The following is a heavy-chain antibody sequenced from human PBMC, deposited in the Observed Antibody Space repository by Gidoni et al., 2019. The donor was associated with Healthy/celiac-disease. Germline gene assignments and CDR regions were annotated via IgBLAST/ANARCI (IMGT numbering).Heavy chain of an antibody. J-gene: IGHJ4*02. Sequence: EVQLLESGGGLVQPGGSLSLPCAASGLTFSSYAMSWVRQAPGKGLEWVSAISGSGGSTYYADSVKGRFTISRDNSKNTLYLQMNSLRAEDTAVYYCAKDGRGAPYFDYWGQGTLVTVSS. CDR3: AKDGRGAPYFDY. V-gene: IGHV3-23*01. CDR1: GLTFSSYA. CDR2: ISGSGGST. D-gene: IGHD3-10*01.